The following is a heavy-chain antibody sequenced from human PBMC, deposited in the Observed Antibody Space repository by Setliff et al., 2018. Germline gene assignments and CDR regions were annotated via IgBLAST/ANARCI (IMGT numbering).Heavy chain of an antibody. CDR3: ARASSGWYSAYYYYMDV. CDR2: ISYSGIT. D-gene: IGHD6-19*01. J-gene: IGHJ6*03. V-gene: IGHV4-59*08. CDR1: GGSISSYY. Sequence: PSETLSLTCTVSGGSISSYYWSWIRQPPGKGLEWIGFISYSGITTYNVSLKSRVTISVDTSKNQFSLKLSSVTAADTAVYYCARASSGWYSAYYYYMDVWGKGTTVTVSS.